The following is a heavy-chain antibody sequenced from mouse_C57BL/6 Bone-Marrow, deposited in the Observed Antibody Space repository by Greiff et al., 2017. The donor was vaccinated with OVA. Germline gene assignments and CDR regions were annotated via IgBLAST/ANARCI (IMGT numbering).Heavy chain of an antibody. J-gene: IGHJ1*03. D-gene: IGHD2-2*01. V-gene: IGHV1-52*01. CDR1: GYTFTSYW. CDR2: IDPSDSET. Sequence: QVQLQQPGAELVRPGSSVKLSCKASGYTFTSYWMHWVKQRPIQGLEWIGNIDPSDSETHYNQKFKDKATLTVDKSSSTAYMQLSSLTSEDSAVYYCARRDGYDGYFDVWGTGTTVTVSS. CDR3: ARRDGYDGYFDV.